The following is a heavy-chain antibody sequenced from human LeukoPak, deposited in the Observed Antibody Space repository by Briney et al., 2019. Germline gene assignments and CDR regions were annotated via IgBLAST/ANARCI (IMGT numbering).Heavy chain of an antibody. J-gene: IGHJ6*03. CDR2: ISTSGNTI. CDR1: GFTFSSYD. V-gene: IGHV3-48*03. Sequence: PGGSLRLSCAASGFTFSSYDMNWLRQAPGKGLEWVSYISTSGNTIYYADSVKGRFTISRDNSKNTLYLQMNSLRAEDTAVYYSAKDTSYYYMDVWGKGTTVTVSS. D-gene: IGHD3-3*01. CDR3: AKDTSYYYMDV.